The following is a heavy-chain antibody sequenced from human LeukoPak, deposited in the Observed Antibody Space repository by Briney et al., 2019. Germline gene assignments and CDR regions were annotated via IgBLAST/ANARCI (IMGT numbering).Heavy chain of an antibody. Sequence: GGTLGLSRAASGFTFSDYYMSWIRQAPAKGLEWVSYISSSGSTIYYADSAKGRFTISRDNGKNSLYLQMNSLRAEDTAVYYCARDQLLPDYWGQGALVTVSS. CDR3: ARDQLLPDY. D-gene: IGHD2-21*01. J-gene: IGHJ4*02. CDR2: ISSSGSTI. CDR1: GFTFSDYY. V-gene: IGHV3-11*01.